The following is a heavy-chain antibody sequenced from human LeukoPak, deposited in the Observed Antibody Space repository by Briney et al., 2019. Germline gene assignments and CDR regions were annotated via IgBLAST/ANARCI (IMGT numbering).Heavy chain of an antibody. Sequence: ASVKVSCKVSGYTLTELSMHWVRQAPGKGLEWMGGFDPEDGETIYAQKFQGRVTMTEDTSTDTAYMELSSLRSEDTAVYYCAKGLRYSRWFDPWGQGTLVTVSS. J-gene: IGHJ5*02. CDR3: AKGLRYSRWFDP. CDR2: FDPEDGET. CDR1: GYTLTELS. D-gene: IGHD2-21*01. V-gene: IGHV1-24*01.